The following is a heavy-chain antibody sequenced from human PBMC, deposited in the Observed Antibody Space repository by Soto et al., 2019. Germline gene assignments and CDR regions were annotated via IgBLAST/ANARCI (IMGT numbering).Heavy chain of an antibody. D-gene: IGHD3-22*01. CDR3: AAESYYESNGTKGRID. CDR1: GYTFTSYG. Sequence: RASVKVSCKASGYTFTSYGISWVRQAPGQGLEWMGWISAYNGNTNYAQKLQGRVTISWDMSTNTAYMELSSLRSEDTAVYYCAAESYYESNGTKGRIDWGQGTLVTVSS. V-gene: IGHV1-18*01. J-gene: IGHJ4*02. CDR2: ISAYNGNT.